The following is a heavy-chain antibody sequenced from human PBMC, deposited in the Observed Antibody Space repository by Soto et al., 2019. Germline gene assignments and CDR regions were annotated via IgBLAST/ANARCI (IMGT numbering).Heavy chain of an antibody. CDR1: SDSMNSGGYY. J-gene: IGHJ6*02. D-gene: IGHD6-6*01. CDR3: ARRGGSSSGYCYYAMDV. Sequence: SETLSLTCSVSSDSMNSGGYYWSWIRQHPGKGLEWIGYIYSNGDTYYNPSLKSRVTISVDTSKNQFSLNLTSVTAADTAVYYCARRGGSSSGYCYYAMDVWGQGTTVTVSS. V-gene: IGHV4-31*03. CDR2: IYSNGDT.